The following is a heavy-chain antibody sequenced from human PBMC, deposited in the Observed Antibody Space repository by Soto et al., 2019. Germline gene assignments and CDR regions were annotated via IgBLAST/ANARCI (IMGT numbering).Heavy chain of an antibody. CDR1: GFTFSSYG. CDR2: IWYDGSNK. V-gene: IGHV3-33*01. J-gene: IGHJ4*02. CDR3: ARDKGRWYYDSSGYFDY. D-gene: IGHD3-22*01. Sequence: GGSLRLSCAASGFTFSSYGMHWVRQAPGKGLEWVAVIWYDGSNKYYADSVKGRFTTSRDNSKNTLYLQMNSLRAEDTAVYYCARDKGRWYYDSSGYFDYWGQGTLGTVS.